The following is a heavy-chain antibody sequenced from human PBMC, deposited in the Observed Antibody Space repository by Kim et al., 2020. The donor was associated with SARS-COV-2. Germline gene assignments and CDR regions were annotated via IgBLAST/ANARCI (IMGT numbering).Heavy chain of an antibody. CDR2: INHSGST. CDR1: GGSFSGYY. D-gene: IGHD3-10*01. J-gene: IGHJ4*02. V-gene: IGHV4-34*01. Sequence: SETLSLTCAVYGGSFSGYYWSWIRQPPGKGLEWIGEINHSGSTNYNPSLKSRVTISVDTSKNQFSLKLSSVTAADTAVYYCARSPRAYGSGSYRYWGQGT. CDR3: ARSPRAYGSGSYRY.